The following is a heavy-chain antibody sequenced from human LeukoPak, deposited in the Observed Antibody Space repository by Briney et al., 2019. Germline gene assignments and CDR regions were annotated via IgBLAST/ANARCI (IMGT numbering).Heavy chain of an antibody. D-gene: IGHD3-22*01. V-gene: IGHV5-51*01. Sequence: GESLKISCKGFGYSFTSYWIAWVRQMPGKGLEWMGIIYPGDSDTRYSPSFQGQVTISADKSINTAYLQWSSLKDSDTAMYYCARRYDNTGYYAYWGQGTLVTVSS. CDR3: ARRYDNTGYYAY. CDR1: GYSFTSYW. J-gene: IGHJ4*02. CDR2: IYPGDSDT.